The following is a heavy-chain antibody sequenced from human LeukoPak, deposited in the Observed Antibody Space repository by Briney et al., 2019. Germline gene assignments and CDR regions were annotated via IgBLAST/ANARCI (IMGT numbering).Heavy chain of an antibody. CDR1: GGSIISNLYY. V-gene: IGHV4-39*01. J-gene: IGHJ4*02. Sequence: SETLSLTCTVSGGSIISNLYYWGWLRQPPGKGLEWIGDIHYSGNVYYNSSLKSRVTIFVDTSQNQFSLKLSSVTAADTAVYYCARRGVIISRMVRGDFDYWGQGTLVTVSS. D-gene: IGHD3-10*01. CDR3: ARRGVIISRMVRGDFDY. CDR2: IHYSGNV.